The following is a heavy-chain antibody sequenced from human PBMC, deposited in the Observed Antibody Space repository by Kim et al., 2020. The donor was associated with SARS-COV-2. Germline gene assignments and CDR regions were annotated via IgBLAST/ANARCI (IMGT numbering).Heavy chain of an antibody. CDR2: VSSSSTTI. V-gene: IGHV3-48*02. CDR1: GFTFNSYS. CDR3: ARDRGHY. Sequence: GGSLRLSCAAYGFTFNSYSMNWVRQAPGKGLEWLSYVSSSSTTIYYANSVKGRFTISRDNAKNSLYLKMNSLRDEDTARYYCARDRGHYWGQGTLDTV. D-gene: IGHD1-26*01. J-gene: IGHJ4*02.